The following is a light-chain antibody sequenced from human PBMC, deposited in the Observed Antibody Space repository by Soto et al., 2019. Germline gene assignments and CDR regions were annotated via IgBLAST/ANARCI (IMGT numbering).Light chain of an antibody. CDR3: QQYNNWPET. CDR2: DAS. Sequence: EIVMTQSPATLSVYPKERATLSCRASQSVSSNLAWYQQKVGQAPRVLIYDASTRATGIPGRFSGSGSGTEFTLTICILQSEDFAVYYCQQYNNWPETFGQGTKV. V-gene: IGKV3-15*01. CDR1: QSVSSN. J-gene: IGKJ1*01.